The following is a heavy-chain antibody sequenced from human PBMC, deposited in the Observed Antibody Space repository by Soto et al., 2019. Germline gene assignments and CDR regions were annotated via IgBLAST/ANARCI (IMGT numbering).Heavy chain of an antibody. Sequence: SLRLSCAASGFTFSDYYMSWIRQAPGKGLEWVSYISSSGSTIYYADSVKGRFTISRDNAKNSLYLQMNSLRAEDTAVYYCARVKAGTTLPRGAFDIWGQGTMVTVSS. CDR2: ISSSGSTI. CDR3: ARVKAGTTLPRGAFDI. D-gene: IGHD1-1*01. J-gene: IGHJ3*02. CDR1: GFTFSDYY. V-gene: IGHV3-11*01.